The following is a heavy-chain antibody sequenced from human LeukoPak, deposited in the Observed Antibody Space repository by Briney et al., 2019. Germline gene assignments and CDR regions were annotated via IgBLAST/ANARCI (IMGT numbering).Heavy chain of an antibody. CDR1: GYTLTELS. J-gene: IGHJ6*03. CDR3: ATGGSPGSWAGQDYYYYMDV. V-gene: IGHV1-24*01. CDR2: FDPEGGKA. D-gene: IGHD3-16*01. Sequence: ASVKVSCKVSGYTLTELSMHWVRQAPGKGLEWMGGFDPEGGKAIYAQKFQDRVTMTEDTSTDTAYMELSSLRSEDTAVYYCATGGSPGSWAGQDYYYYMDVWGKGTTVTVSS.